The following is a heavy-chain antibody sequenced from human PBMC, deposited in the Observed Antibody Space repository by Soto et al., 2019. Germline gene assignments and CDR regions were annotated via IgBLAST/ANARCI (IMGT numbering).Heavy chain of an antibody. CDR3: ARGMDDYVWGSYRFDY. Sequence: SETLSLTCAVYGGSFSGYYWSWIRQPPGKGLEWIGEINHSGSTNYNPSLKSRVTISVDTSKNQFSLKLSSVIAADTAVYYCARGMDDYVWGSYRFDYWGQGTLVTVSS. V-gene: IGHV4-34*01. CDR2: INHSGST. CDR1: GGSFSGYY. J-gene: IGHJ4*02. D-gene: IGHD3-16*02.